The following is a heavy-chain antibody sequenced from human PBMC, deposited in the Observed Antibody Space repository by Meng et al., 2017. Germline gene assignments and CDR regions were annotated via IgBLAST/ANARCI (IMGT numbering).Heavy chain of an antibody. J-gene: IGHJ3*02. Sequence: GGSLRLSCAASGFTFDDYAMHWVRQAPGKGLEWVSGISWNSGSIGYADSVKGRFTISRDNAKNSLYLQMNSLRAEDTALYYCAKDRGSGWYFGAFDIWGQGTMVT. V-gene: IGHV3-9*01. CDR1: GFTFDDYA. CDR2: ISWNSGSI. CDR3: AKDRGSGWYFGAFDI. D-gene: IGHD6-19*01.